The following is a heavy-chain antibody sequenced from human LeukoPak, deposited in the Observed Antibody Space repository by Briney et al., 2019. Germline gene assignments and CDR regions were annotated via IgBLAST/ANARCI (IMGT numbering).Heavy chain of an antibody. V-gene: IGHV3-48*04. CDR1: GFTFSSYS. D-gene: IGHD4-11*01. Sequence: HPGGSLRLSCAASGFTFSSYSMNWVRQAPGKGLEYVSYISSGSGTIYYADSVKGRFTISRDNAKNSLYLQMNSLSVENTAVYYCARAQKYSYDAFDIWGQGTMVTVSS. CDR2: ISSGSGTI. J-gene: IGHJ3*02. CDR3: ARAQKYSYDAFDI.